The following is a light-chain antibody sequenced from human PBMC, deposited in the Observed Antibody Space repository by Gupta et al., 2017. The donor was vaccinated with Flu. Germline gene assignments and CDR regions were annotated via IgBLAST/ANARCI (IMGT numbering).Light chain of an antibody. Sequence: EIVLTQSPATLSLSPGETATLSCRASQSIDSYLAWYQQKAGQAPRLLIYAASRRATGPPARFSGSGSGTDFILNISIRDPEDFAVYYCQQRIAWPLTFGRGTKVEIK. V-gene: IGKV3-11*01. J-gene: IGKJ4*01. CDR2: AAS. CDR1: QSIDSY. CDR3: QQRIAWPLT.